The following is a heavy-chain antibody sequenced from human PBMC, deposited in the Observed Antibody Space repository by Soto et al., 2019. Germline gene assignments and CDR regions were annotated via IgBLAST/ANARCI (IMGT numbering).Heavy chain of an antibody. CDR2: IYYSGST. CDR3: ARGYSGYDYWHFSY. Sequence: PSETLSLTCTVSGGSISSYYWSWIRQPPGKGLEWIGYIYYSGSTNYNPSLKSRVTISVDTSKNQFSLKLSSVTAADTAVYYCARGYSGYDYWHFSYWGQGTLVTVSS. V-gene: IGHV4-59*01. CDR1: GGSISSYY. J-gene: IGHJ4*02. D-gene: IGHD5-12*01.